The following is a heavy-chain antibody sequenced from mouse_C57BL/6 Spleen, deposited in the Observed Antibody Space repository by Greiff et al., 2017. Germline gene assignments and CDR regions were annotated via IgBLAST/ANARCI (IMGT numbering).Heavy chain of an antibody. Sequence: EVQRVESGGGLVKPGGSLKLSCAASGFTFSDYGMHWVRQAPEKGLEWVAYISSGSSTIYYADTVKGRFTISRDNAKNTLFLQMTSLRSEDTAMYYCAQTAQAWFAYWGQGTLVTVSA. CDR1: GFTFSDYG. D-gene: IGHD3-2*02. CDR3: AQTAQAWFAY. J-gene: IGHJ3*01. CDR2: ISSGSSTI. V-gene: IGHV5-17*01.